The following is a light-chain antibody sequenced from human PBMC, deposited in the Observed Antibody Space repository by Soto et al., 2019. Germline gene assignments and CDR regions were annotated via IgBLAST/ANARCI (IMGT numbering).Light chain of an antibody. CDR3: QQYGSSRWM. CDR1: QSVSSSY. J-gene: IGKJ1*01. CDR2: AAS. Sequence: EIVLTQSPGTLSLSPGERTTLSCRASQSVSSSYLAWYQQKPGQAPRLLIYAASSRATGIPDRFSGSGSGTDFTLTISRLEPEDFAVYYCQQYGSSRWMFGQGTKVDIK. V-gene: IGKV3-20*01.